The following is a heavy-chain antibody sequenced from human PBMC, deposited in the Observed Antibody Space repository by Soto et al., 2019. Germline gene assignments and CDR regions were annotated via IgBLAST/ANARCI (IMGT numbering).Heavy chain of an antibody. CDR2: IYHSGST. CDR3: ARREYSSSSYYFDC. D-gene: IGHD6-6*01. V-gene: IGHV4-30-2*01. CDR1: GGSISSGGYS. J-gene: IGHJ4*02. Sequence: TLSLTCAVSGGSISSGGYSWSWIRQPPGKGLEWIGYIYHSGSTYYNPSLKSRVTISVDRSKNQFSLKLSSVTAADTAVYYCARREYSSSSYYFDCWGQGTLVTVSS.